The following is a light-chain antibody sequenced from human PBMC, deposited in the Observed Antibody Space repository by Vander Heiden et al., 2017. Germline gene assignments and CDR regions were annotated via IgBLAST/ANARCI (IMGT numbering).Light chain of an antibody. CDR2: DAS. CDR1: QDISNY. V-gene: IGKV1-33*01. Sequence: DIQMTQSPSSLSASVGDRVTITCQASQDISNYLNWYQQKPGKAPKLLSYDASNLETGVPSRFSGSGSGTDFTFTISSLQPEDIATYYCQQYDNLFTFGGGTKVEIK. CDR3: QQYDNLFT. J-gene: IGKJ4*01.